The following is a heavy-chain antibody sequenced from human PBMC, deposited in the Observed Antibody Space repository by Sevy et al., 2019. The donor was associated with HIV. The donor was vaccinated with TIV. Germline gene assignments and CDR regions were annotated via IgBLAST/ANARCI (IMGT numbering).Heavy chain of an antibody. CDR1: GYTFTGHY. CDR3: ARGSGWTIYYFDY. CDR2: INPNSGGT. V-gene: IGHV1-2*06. Sequence: ASVKVSCKASGYTFTGHYMHWVRQAPGQGLEWMGRINPNSGGTNYAQKFQGRVTMTRDTSISTAYMELSRLRSDDTAVYYCARGSGWTIYYFDYWGQGTLVTVSS. D-gene: IGHD6-19*01. J-gene: IGHJ4*02.